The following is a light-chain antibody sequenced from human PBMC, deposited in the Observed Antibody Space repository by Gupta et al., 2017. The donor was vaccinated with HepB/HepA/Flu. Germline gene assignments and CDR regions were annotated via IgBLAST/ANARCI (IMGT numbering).Light chain of an antibody. Sequence: EIVLPPSPGHMPLSPGERATLSCRASQSVSSSYLAWYQQKPGQAPRRLIYGASSRATGIPDRCSGSGSGTDFTLTISRLEPEDFAVYYCQQYGSSPWTFGQGTKVEIK. CDR1: QSVSSSY. J-gene: IGKJ1*01. CDR3: QQYGSSPWT. CDR2: GAS. V-gene: IGKV3-20*01.